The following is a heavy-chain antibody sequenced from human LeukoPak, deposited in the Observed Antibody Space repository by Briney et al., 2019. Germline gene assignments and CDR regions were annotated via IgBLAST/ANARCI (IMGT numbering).Heavy chain of an antibody. CDR2: IYYSGST. Sequence: SETLSLTCTVSGGSISSYYWSWIRQPPGKGLEWIGYIYYSGSTNYNPSPKSRVTISVDTSKNQFSLKLSSVTAADTAEYYCARTPVVTGDGNDYWGQGTLVTVSS. J-gene: IGHJ4*02. D-gene: IGHD3-10*01. CDR3: ARTPVVTGDGNDY. V-gene: IGHV4-59*12. CDR1: GGSISSYY.